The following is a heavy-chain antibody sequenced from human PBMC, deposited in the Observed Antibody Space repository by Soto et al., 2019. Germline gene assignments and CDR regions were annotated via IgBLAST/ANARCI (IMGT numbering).Heavy chain of an antibody. CDR3: GRVVVGATRPTRPVS. J-gene: IGHJ5*02. CDR2: VYHNGGA. Sequence: SETPSLTFTVSGVSIHNIHSFWAWIRQPPGKGLQFIASVYHNGGAHYNSSLKSRVTISVDTANNQVSLRMRSLTAADTAFYYCGRVVVGATRPTRPVSSGQGLLVSVFS. D-gene: IGHD2-15*01. V-gene: IGHV4-39*05. CDR1: GVSIHNIHSF.